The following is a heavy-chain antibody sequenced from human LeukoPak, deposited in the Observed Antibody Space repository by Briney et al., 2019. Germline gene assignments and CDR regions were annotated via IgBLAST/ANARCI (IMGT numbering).Heavy chain of an antibody. J-gene: IGHJ6*04. CDR3: AELGITMIGGV. CDR2: INSNSDGSST. Sequence: GGSLRLSCAASGFTFSSYWMHWVRQAPGKGLVWVSRINSNSDGSSTNYADSVKGRFTISRDNAKNSLYLQMNSLRAEDTAVYYCAELGITMIGGVWGKGTTVTISS. CDR1: GFTFSSYW. V-gene: IGHV3-74*01. D-gene: IGHD3-10*02.